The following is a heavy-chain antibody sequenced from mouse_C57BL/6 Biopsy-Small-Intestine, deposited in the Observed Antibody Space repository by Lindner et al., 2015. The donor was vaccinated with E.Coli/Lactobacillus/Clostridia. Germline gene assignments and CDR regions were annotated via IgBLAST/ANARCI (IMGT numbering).Heavy chain of an antibody. J-gene: IGHJ3*01. Sequence: VQLQESGPELVKPGASVKISCKTSGYVFSNSWINWVKQRPGKGLEWIGWIYPGDGDIDYHGNFKGKATLTADKSSSTAYMQLSSLTSEDSAVYYCTIGLPFAYWGQGTLVTVSA. CDR3: TIGLPFAY. CDR2: IYPGDGDI. CDR1: GYVFSNSW. V-gene: IGHV1-82*01.